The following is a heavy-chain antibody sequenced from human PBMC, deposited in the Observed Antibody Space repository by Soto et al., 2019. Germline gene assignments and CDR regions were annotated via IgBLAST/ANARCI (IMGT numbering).Heavy chain of an antibody. D-gene: IGHD2-21*02. V-gene: IGHV4-39*01. Sequence: QLQLQESGPGLVKPSETLSLTCTVSGGSISSSSYYWGWLRQPPGKGLEWIGSIYYSGSTYYNPSLKSRVTISVDTSKNQFSLKLSSVTAADTAVYYCASSSYCGGDCQDWFDPWGQGTLVTVSS. CDR2: IYYSGST. J-gene: IGHJ5*02. CDR3: ASSSYCGGDCQDWFDP. CDR1: GGSISSSSYY.